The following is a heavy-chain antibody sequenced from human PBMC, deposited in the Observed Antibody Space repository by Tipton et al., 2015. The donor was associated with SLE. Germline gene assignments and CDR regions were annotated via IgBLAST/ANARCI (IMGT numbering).Heavy chain of an antibody. D-gene: IGHD6-6*01. CDR2: IYYSGST. Sequence: TLSLTCTVSGGSISSSSYYWGWIRQPPGKGLEWIGSIYYSGSTYYNPSLKSRVTISVDTSKNQFSLKLSSVTAADTAVYYCARGPPYSSSWEDYWGQGTLVTVSS. CDR3: ARGPPYSSSWEDY. CDR1: GGSISSSSYY. V-gene: IGHV4-39*07. J-gene: IGHJ4*02.